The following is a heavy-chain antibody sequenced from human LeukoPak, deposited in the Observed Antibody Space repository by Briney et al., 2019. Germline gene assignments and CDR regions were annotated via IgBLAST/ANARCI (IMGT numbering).Heavy chain of an antibody. J-gene: IGHJ4*02. CDR2: ISIRSSYI. D-gene: IGHD1-26*01. Sequence: GGSLRLSCAASGFTFSSYGMHWVRQAPGKGMEWVSSISIRSSYIYYADSVKGRFTISRDNAKNSLYLQMNSLRAEDTAVYYCARSSGSYHADYFDYWGQGTLVTVSS. V-gene: IGHV3-21*01. CDR3: ARSSGSYHADYFDY. CDR1: GFTFSSYG.